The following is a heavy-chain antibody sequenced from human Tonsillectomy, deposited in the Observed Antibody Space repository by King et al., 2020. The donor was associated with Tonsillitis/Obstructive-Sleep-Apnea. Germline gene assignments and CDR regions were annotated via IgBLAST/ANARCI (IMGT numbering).Heavy chain of an antibody. CDR2: IHPGDSET. CDR1: AYSFTSYW. J-gene: IGHJ2*01. CDR3: ARHFPLACAFCGGDCYSGWYFEI. Sequence: VQLVQSGAEVKKPGESLKISCKGSAYSFTSYWIGWVRQLPGKGLEWMGIIHPGDSETKYSPSFQGQVTPSADKSISTPILQWSSLKASDTAMDYCARHFPLACAFCGGDCYSGWYFEIWGRGALVTVSS. D-gene: IGHD2-21*02. V-gene: IGHV5-51*01.